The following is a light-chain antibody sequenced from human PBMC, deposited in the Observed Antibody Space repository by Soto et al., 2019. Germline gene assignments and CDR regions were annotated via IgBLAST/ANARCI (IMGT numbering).Light chain of an antibody. Sequence: QSVLTQPASVSGSPGQSITISCTGKSSDVGGYNFLSWLQQHPGKAPKLMIYEVNERPSGVSNRFSGSKSGNPASLTISGLQAEDEADYYCSSYTSSNTHVFGTRTKVTVL. V-gene: IGLV2-14*01. CDR2: EVN. CDR3: SSYTSSNTHV. J-gene: IGLJ1*01. CDR1: SSDVGGYNF.